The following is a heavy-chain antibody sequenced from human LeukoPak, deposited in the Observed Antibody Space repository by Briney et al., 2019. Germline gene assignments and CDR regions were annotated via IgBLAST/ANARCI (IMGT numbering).Heavy chain of an antibody. CDR1: GGTFSSYA. CDR3: ARDRNPHYCTNGVCYTSYFDY. Sequence: GASVKVSCKASGGTFSSYAISWVRQAPGQGLEWMGGIIPIFGTANYAQKFQGRVTITADESTSTAYMELSSLRSEDTAVYYCARDRNPHYCTNGVCYTSYFDYWGQGTLVTVSS. J-gene: IGHJ4*02. V-gene: IGHV1-69*13. CDR2: IIPIFGTA. D-gene: IGHD2-8*01.